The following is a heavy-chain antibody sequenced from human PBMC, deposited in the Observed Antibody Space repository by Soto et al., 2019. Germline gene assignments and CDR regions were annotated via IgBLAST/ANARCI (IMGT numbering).Heavy chain of an antibody. CDR2: VYATGTS. V-gene: IGHV4-4*07. CDR1: GGSLSKFY. J-gene: IGHJ5*02. D-gene: IGHD4-17*01. CDR3: VRDGSKTLRDCFDP. Sequence: LSRTCSVSGGSLSKFYWSWIRKTAGKGLEWMGRVYATGTSDYNPSLRSRIAMSVDISKKTFSLRLRSVTAADTGVYYCVRDGSKTLRDCFDPWGQGILVTVSS.